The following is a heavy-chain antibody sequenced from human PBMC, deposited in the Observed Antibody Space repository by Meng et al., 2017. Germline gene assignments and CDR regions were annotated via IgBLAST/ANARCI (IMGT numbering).Heavy chain of an antibody. D-gene: IGHD5-12*01. CDR1: GYTFTSYD. CDR3: ARANTYSGYDYGY. Sequence: QVQLVQSGAEVKRPGVSVKVSCKASGYTFTSYDINWVRQATGQGLEWMGWMNPNSGNTDYAQKFQGRVTMTRNTSINTAYMELSSLRSDDTAVYFCARANTYSGYDYGYWGQGTLVTVSS. V-gene: IGHV1-8*01. CDR2: MNPNSGNT. J-gene: IGHJ4*02.